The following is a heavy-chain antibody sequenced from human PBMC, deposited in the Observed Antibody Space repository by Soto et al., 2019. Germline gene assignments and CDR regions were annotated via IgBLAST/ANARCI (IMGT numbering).Heavy chain of an antibody. J-gene: IGHJ4*02. CDR3: VQTTGWPGFDF. Sequence: SETLSRTCTVSGVSVRRGYYSWVWQSTGKGLEWIGNIYNGGTTNYNPSLKSRVAIFVDTSKNQLSVNLTSMTAADTAIYYCVQTTGWPGFDFWGQGILVTVS. CDR2: IYNGGTT. CDR1: GVSVRRGYY. V-gene: IGHV4-59*02. D-gene: IGHD6-19*01.